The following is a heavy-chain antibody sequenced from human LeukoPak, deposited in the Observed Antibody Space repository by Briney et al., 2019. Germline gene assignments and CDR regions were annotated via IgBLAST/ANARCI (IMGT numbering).Heavy chain of an antibody. CDR3: AKSGRAGYDILTGYYTTYFDY. D-gene: IGHD3-9*01. Sequence: GGSLRLSCAASGFTFSSYARSWVRQAPGKGLEWVSAISGSGGSTYYADSVKGRFTISRDNSKNTLYLQMNSLRAEDTAVYYCAKSGRAGYDILTGYYTTYFDYWGQGTLVTVSS. J-gene: IGHJ4*02. CDR1: GFTFSSYA. V-gene: IGHV3-23*01. CDR2: ISGSGGST.